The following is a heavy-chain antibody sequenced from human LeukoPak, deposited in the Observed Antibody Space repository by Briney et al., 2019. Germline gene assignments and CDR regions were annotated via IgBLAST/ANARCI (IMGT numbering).Heavy chain of an antibody. CDR2: ISWNSGSI. D-gene: IGHD6-19*01. Sequence: PGGSLRLSCAACGFTFDDYAMHWVRQAPGKGLEWVSGISWNSGSIGYADSVKGRFTISRDNAKNSLYLQMNSLRAEDTALYYCAKMHSSGWSLAFDYWGQGTLVTVSS. V-gene: IGHV3-9*01. CDR1: GFTFDDYA. J-gene: IGHJ4*02. CDR3: AKMHSSGWSLAFDY.